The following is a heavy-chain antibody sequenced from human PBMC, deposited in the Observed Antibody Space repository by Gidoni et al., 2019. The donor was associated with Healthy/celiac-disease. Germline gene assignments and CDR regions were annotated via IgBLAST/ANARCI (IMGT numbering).Heavy chain of an antibody. CDR1: GFTFSSYG. CDR3: AKGGSYGDHIPDY. V-gene: IGHV3-30*18. CDR2: ISYDESNK. Sequence: QVQLVESGGGVVQPGRSLRLSCAASGFTFSSYGMHWVRQAPGKGLEWVAVISYDESNKYYADSVKGRFTISRDNSKNTLYLQMNSLRAEDTAVYYCAKGGSYGDHIPDYWGQGTLVTVSS. D-gene: IGHD4-17*01. J-gene: IGHJ4*02.